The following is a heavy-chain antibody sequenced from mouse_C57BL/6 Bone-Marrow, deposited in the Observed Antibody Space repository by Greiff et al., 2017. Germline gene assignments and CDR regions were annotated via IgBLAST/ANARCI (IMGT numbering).Heavy chain of an antibody. CDR1: GFNIKDDY. V-gene: IGHV14-4*01. D-gene: IGHD2-12*01. CDR2: IDPENGDT. CDR3: TTSYCGTAWFAY. Sequence: VQLQQSGAELVRPGASVKLSCTASGFNIKDDYMHWVKQRPEQGLEWIGWIDPENGDTEYASKFQGKATITADTSSNTAYLQLSSLTSEDAAVYDCTTSYCGTAWFAYWGQGTLVTVSA. J-gene: IGHJ3*01.